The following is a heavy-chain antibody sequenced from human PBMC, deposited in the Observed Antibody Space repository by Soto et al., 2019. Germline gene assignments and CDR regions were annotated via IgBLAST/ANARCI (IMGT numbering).Heavy chain of an antibody. CDR1: GYFIGAGGYY. CDR2: FYSSGSI. Sequence: KLSETLSLTCFVSGYFIGAGGYYWSWIRHHPGKGLEWIGSFYSSGSIIYNPSLRSRVSISGDMSTNQFSMSLTSVTAADTARYYCARMYSSGSGWFHPWGQGTLVTVSS. J-gene: IGHJ5*02. V-gene: IGHV4-31*02. CDR3: ARMYSSGSGWFHP. D-gene: IGHD6-19*01.